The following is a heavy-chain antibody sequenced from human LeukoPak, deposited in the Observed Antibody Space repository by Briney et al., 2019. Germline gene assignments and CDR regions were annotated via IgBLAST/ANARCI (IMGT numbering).Heavy chain of an antibody. J-gene: IGHJ4*02. CDR3: AQNSGSNPFDY. D-gene: IGHD1-26*01. V-gene: IGHV3-7*01. CDR1: GFTFSSYW. Sequence: GGSLRLSCAASGFTFSSYWLSWVRQAPGKGLEWVASIEQDGSQKYYVDSVRGRFTISRDNAKNSVYLQTNSLRVEDTAVYYCAQNSGSNPFDYWGQGTLVTVSS. CDR2: IEQDGSQK.